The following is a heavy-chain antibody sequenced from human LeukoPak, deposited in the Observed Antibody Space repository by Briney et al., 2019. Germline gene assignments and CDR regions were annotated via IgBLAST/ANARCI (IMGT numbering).Heavy chain of an antibody. CDR2: IWFDESNK. CDR1: GFTFSSYG. D-gene: IGHD3-10*01. J-gene: IGHJ4*02. Sequence: PGRSLRLSCAASGFTFSSYGMHWVRQAPGRGLEWVAVIWFDESNKYYADSVKGRFTISRDNSKNTLYLQMNSLRVEDTAVYYCARSIMIRGGNDYWGQGTLVTVSS. V-gene: IGHV3-33*01. CDR3: ARSIMIRGGNDY.